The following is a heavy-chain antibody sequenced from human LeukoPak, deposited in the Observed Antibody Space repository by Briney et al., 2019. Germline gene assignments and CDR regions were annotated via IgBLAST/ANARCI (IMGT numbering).Heavy chain of an antibody. D-gene: IGHD3-10*01. V-gene: IGHV3-48*03. CDR2: ISSSGSTI. CDR3: ARKIYGSDNYIDY. CDR1: GFTFSSYE. J-gene: IGHJ4*02. Sequence: PGGSLRLPCAASGFTFSSYEMNWVRQAPGKGLEWVSYISSSGSTIYYADSVKGRFAISRDNAKNSVYLQMNSLRAEDTALYYCARKIYGSDNYIDYWGQGTLVTVSS.